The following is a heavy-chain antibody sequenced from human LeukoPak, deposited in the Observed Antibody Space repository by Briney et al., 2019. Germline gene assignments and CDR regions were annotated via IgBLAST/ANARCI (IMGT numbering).Heavy chain of an antibody. CDR1: GFTFTSYD. V-gene: IGHV1-8*01. CDR3: ARGRKYDSSGCYYGADAFDI. J-gene: IGHJ3*02. CDR2: MNPNSGNT. D-gene: IGHD3-22*01. Sequence: ASVKVSCKASGFTFTSYDINWVRQATGQGLEWMGWMNPNSGNTGYAQKFQGRVTMTRNTSISTAYMELSSLRSEDTAVYYCARGRKYDSSGCYYGADAFDIWGQGTMVTVSS.